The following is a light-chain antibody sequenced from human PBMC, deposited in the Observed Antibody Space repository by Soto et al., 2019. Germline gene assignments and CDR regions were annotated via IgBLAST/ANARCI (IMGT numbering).Light chain of an antibody. J-gene: IGKJ4*01. CDR3: QQYDSYPLT. V-gene: IGKV1-5*03. Sequence: DIEMTQSPPALSASVGDRVTITCRASQSISSWLAWYQQKPGKAPKLLIYKASSLDSVVPSRFSGSGSGTEFTLTISRLQPDDFATYYCQQYDSYPLTFGGGTKVEI. CDR1: QSISSW. CDR2: KAS.